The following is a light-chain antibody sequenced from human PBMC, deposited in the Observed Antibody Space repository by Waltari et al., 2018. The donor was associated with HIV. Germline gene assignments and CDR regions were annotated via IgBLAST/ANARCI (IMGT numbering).Light chain of an antibody. CDR2: QDS. CDR3: QAWDSSTEV. V-gene: IGLV3-1*01. J-gene: IGLJ2*01. CDR1: KLGDKY. Sequence: SYELTHPPSVSVSPGQTVSITCSGDKLGDKYACWYQQKPGQSPVLGIYQDSKRPSGIPERFSGSNSGNTATLTISGTQAMDGADYYCQAWDSSTEVFGGGTKLTVL.